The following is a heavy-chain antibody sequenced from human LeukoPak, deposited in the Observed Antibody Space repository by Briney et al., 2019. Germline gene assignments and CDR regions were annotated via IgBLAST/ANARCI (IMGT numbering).Heavy chain of an antibody. CDR1: GGSFSGYY. Sequence: SETLSLTCAVYGGSFSGYYWSWIRQPPGKGLEWIGEINHSGSTNYNPSLKSRVTISVDTSKNQFSLKLSSVTATDTAVYYCARTGRITMVRVVYNWFDPWGQGTLVTVSS. CDR3: ARTGRITMVRVVYNWFDP. J-gene: IGHJ5*02. V-gene: IGHV4-34*01. D-gene: IGHD3-10*01. CDR2: INHSGST.